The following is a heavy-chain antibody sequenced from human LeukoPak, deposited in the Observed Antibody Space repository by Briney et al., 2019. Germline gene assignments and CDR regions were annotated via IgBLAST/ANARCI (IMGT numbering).Heavy chain of an antibody. V-gene: IGHV4-39*01. CDR2: IYYSGST. CDR3: ARARLLWFGEFDY. D-gene: IGHD3-10*01. J-gene: IGHJ4*02. CDR1: GGSISSSSYY. Sequence: SETLSLTCTVSGGSISSSSYYWGWIRQPPGKGLEWIGSIYYSGSTYYNPSLKSRVTISVDTSKNQFSLKLSSVTAADTAVYYCARARLLWFGEFDYWGQGTLVTVSS.